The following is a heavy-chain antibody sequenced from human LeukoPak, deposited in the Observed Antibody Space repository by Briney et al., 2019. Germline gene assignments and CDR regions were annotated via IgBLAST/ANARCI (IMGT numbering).Heavy chain of an antibody. CDR2: IIPILGIA. J-gene: IGHJ4*02. V-gene: IGHV1-69*04. CDR3: ALEDDFWSGRGDY. CDR1: GCTFTSYA. Sequence: SVKVSCKASGCTFTSYAIRWVRQPPGPGLAWMGRIIPILGIANYAQKFQGRVTITADKSTSTAYMELSSLRSEDTAVYYCALEDDFWSGRGDYWGEGTLVTVSS. D-gene: IGHD3-3*01.